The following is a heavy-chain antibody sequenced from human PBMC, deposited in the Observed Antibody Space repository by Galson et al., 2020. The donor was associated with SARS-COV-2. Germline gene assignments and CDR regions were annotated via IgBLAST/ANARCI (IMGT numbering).Heavy chain of an antibody. V-gene: IGHV1-18*01. CDR2: ISGYNGNT. Sequence: ASVKVSCKASGYVFNSKGISWVRQAPGQGLEWMGWISGYNGNTKLAQNFQGRVILTTDASTTTAFMEVRSLRSDDSAVYYCARDPRFSASGYGGENGFDVWGQGTMVTVSS. CDR3: ARDPRFSASGYGGENGFDV. D-gene: IGHD6-25*01. J-gene: IGHJ3*01. CDR1: GYVFNSKG.